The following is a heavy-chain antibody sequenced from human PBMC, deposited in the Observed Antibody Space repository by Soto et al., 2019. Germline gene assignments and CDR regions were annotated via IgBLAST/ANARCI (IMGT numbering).Heavy chain of an antibody. D-gene: IGHD2-15*01. CDR1: GYTFTSYG. Sequence: QVQLVQSGAEVKKPGASVKVSCKASGYTFTSYGISWVRQAPGQGLEWMGWISAYNGNTNYAQKLQGRVTMTTDTSTSKDYMELRSLRSDDTAVYYCARDVRVVVVVAALSNYYYYGMDVWGQGTTVTVSS. J-gene: IGHJ6*02. CDR2: ISAYNGNT. V-gene: IGHV1-18*01. CDR3: ARDVRVVVVVAALSNYYYYGMDV.